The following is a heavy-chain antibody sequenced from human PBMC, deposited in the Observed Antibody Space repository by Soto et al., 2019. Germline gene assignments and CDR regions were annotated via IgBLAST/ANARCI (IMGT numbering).Heavy chain of an antibody. V-gene: IGHV3-20*04. CDR2: VNWNGGST. J-gene: IGHJ4*02. Sequence: EVPQVESGGGVLRPGGSLRLSCAASGFTFDDYGMSWARQAPGKGLEWVSGVNWNGGSTGYADSVKGRFTISRDNAKNSLYLQMNSLRAEDTAFYYCVRGASLNFDYWGQGTLVTVSS. CDR3: VRGASLNFDY. CDR1: GFTFDDYG. D-gene: IGHD1-26*01.